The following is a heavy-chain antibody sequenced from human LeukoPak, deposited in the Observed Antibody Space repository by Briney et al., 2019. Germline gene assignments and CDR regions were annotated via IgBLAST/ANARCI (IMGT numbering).Heavy chain of an antibody. J-gene: IGHJ4*02. CDR1: GGSISSYY. V-gene: IGHV4-59*08. Sequence: SSQTLSLTCTVSGGSISSYYWSWIRQPPGKGLEWIGYIYYSGSTNYNPSLKSRVTISVDTSKNQFSLKLSSVTAADTAVYYCARHSANYYDSSGYYVLDYWGQGTLVTVSS. D-gene: IGHD3-22*01. CDR3: ARHSANYYDSSGYYVLDY. CDR2: IYYSGST.